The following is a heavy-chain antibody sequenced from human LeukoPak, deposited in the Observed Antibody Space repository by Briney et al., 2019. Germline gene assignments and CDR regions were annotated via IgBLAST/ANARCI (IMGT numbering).Heavy chain of an antibody. Sequence: GGSLRLSCAASGFTFSSYAMSWVRQAPGKGLEWVSAISGSGGSTYYADTVKGRFTISRDNSKSTLYLQMNSLRAEDTAVYYCAKDIAPYYYDSSGYGSFDYWGQGTLVTVSS. CDR1: GFTFSSYA. CDR2: ISGSGGST. V-gene: IGHV3-23*01. J-gene: IGHJ4*02. D-gene: IGHD3-22*01. CDR3: AKDIAPYYYDSSGYGSFDY.